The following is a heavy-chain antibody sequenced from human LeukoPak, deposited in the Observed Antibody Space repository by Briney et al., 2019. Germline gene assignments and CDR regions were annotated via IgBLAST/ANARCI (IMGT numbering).Heavy chain of an antibody. J-gene: IGHJ4*02. CDR2: TSSSSSYI. CDR3: ARGPTGSSWYVWVDY. D-gene: IGHD6-13*01. CDR1: GFNFSSYS. V-gene: IGHV3-21*01. Sequence: GGSLRLSCAASGFNFSSYSMNWVRQAPGKGLEWVSSTSSSSSYIYYADSVKGRFTISRDSAKNSLYLQMNSLRAEDTALYYCARGPTGSSWYVWVDYWGQGTLVTVSS.